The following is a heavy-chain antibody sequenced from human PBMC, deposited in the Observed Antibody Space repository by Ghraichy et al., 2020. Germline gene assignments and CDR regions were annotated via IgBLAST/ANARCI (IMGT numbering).Heavy chain of an antibody. J-gene: IGHJ4*02. V-gene: IGHV3-21*01. CDR3: ARAPSSGFWSAYDYFDY. CDR2: ISSSGTYT. CDR1: KFSFSIYT. Sequence: GGSLRLSCAASKFSFSIYTMNWVRQAPGKGLEWVSSISSSGTYTHYADSVKGRFTISRDNANNSLCLQMSSLRAEDTAVDYCARAPSSGFWSAYDYFDYWGRGTLVTVSS. D-gene: IGHD3-3*01.